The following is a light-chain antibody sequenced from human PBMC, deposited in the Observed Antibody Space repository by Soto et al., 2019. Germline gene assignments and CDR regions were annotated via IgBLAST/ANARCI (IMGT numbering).Light chain of an antibody. V-gene: IGKV3-20*01. CDR3: QQYSDSPLP. CDR1: QTVRTNY. CDR2: GAS. Sequence: EIVLTQSPGTLSLSPGERATLSCRASQTVRTNYLAWFQHKPGQAPRLLIYGASSRATVIPDRFSGSGSGTDFTFSINRQGPEDFAVYFCQQYSDSPLPFGGGTQVEIK. J-gene: IGKJ4*01.